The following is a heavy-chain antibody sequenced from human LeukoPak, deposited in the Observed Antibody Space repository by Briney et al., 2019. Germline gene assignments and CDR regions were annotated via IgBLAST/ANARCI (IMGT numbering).Heavy chain of an antibody. CDR1: GFIFNNCA. V-gene: IGHV3-23*01. Sequence: GGSLRLSCAASGFIFNNCAMTWVRQAPGKGLEWVSSLSGSGSSAYYADSVKGRFTISRDNSKNTVYVQMNSLRAEDTAIYYCAKALGRAPSGYYMDVWGRGTTVTVSS. CDR3: AKALGRAPSGYYMDV. CDR2: LSGSGSSA. J-gene: IGHJ6*03. D-gene: IGHD3-3*01.